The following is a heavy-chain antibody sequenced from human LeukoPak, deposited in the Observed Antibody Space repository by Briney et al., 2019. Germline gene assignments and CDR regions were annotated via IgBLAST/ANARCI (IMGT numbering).Heavy chain of an antibody. CDR2: IYYSGST. J-gene: IGHJ4*02. CDR3: ARYHNGYDDY. CDR1: GGSISSSSYY. D-gene: IGHD5-12*01. Sequence: PSETLSLTCTVSGGSISSSSYYWGWIRQPPGKGLEWIGSIYYSGSTYYNPSLQSRVTILLDTSKSQFSLKLTSVTAADTAVYYCARYHNGYDDYWGQGALVTVSS. V-gene: IGHV4-39*07.